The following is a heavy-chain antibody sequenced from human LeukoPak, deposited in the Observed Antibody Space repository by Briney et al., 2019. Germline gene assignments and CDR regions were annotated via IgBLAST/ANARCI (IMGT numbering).Heavy chain of an antibody. CDR1: GFTFSSYS. V-gene: IGHV3-21*01. CDR3: AREGCSSTSCYWEDAFDI. J-gene: IGHJ3*02. CDR2: ISSSSYI. D-gene: IGHD2-2*01. Sequence: GGSVRLSCAASGFTFSSYSMNWVRQAPGKGLEWVSSISSSSYIYYADSVKGRFTISRDNAKNSLYLQMNSLRAEDTAVYYCAREGCSSTSCYWEDAFDIWGQGTMVTVSS.